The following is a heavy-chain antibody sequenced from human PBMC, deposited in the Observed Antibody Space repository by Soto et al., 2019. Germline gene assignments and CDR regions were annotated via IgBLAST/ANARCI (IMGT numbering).Heavy chain of an antibody. V-gene: IGHV3-48*03. Sequence: SGGSLRLACAASGFTFSSYEMNCVRQAPGKGLEWVSYISDSGNAIYYADSVKGRFTVSRDNAQNSVSLHMNSLRADDTAVYYCAKHSAGYYYASDWGHGTMVTVSS. CDR1: GFTFSSYE. D-gene: IGHD3-22*01. J-gene: IGHJ4*01. CDR2: ISDSGNAI. CDR3: AKHSAGYYYASD.